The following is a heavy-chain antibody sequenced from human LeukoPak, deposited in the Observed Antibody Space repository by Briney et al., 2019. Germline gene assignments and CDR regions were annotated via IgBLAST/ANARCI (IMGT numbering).Heavy chain of an antibody. D-gene: IGHD6-13*01. Sequence: ASVKVSCKASGYTFTGYYMHWVRQAPGQGLEWMGWINPNSGGTNYAQKFQGRVTMTRDTSISTAYMEPSRLRSDDTAVYYCATHSSSWTRFFDYWGQGALVTVSS. CDR3: ATHSSSWTRFFDY. CDR1: GYTFTGYY. CDR2: INPNSGGT. V-gene: IGHV1-2*02. J-gene: IGHJ4*02.